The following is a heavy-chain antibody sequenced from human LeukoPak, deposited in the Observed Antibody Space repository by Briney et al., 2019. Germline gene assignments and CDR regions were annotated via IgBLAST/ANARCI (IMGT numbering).Heavy chain of an antibody. Sequence: GASVKVSCRASGYTFTSYGISWVRQAPGQGLEWMGWISPYNGNTNYVQKLQGRVTMTTDTSTSTAYMELRSLTSDDTAVFYCVRVLGGYSYGYFDYWGQGTLVTVSS. CDR3: VRVLGGYSYGYFDY. D-gene: IGHD5-18*01. V-gene: IGHV1-18*01. CDR1: GYTFTSYG. CDR2: ISPYNGNT. J-gene: IGHJ4*02.